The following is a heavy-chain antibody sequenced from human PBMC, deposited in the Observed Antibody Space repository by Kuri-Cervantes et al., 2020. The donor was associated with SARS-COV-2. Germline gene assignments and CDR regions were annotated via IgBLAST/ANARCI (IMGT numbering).Heavy chain of an antibody. CDR1: GYSISSGYY. CDR3: ARHDLRAGDDFWSGYYPDY. V-gene: IGHV4-38-2*02. D-gene: IGHD3-3*01. CDR2: IYYSGST. J-gene: IGHJ4*02. Sequence: ESLKISCTVSGYSISSGYYWGWIRQPPGKGLVWIGSIYYSGSTYYNPSLKSRVTISVDTSKNQFSLKLSPVTAADTAVYYCARHDLRAGDDFWSGYYPDYWGQGTLVTVSS.